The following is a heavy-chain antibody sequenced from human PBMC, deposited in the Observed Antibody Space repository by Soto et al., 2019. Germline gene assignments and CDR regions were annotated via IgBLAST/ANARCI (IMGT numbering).Heavy chain of an antibody. CDR1: GVSISSNDHY. CDR2: IDYSGTT. D-gene: IGHD3-22*01. CDR3: AAPTSSGLDY. Sequence: QVQLQESGPGLVRPSATLSLTCTVSGVSISSNDHYWSWIRQPPGKGLEWIGYIDYSGTTYYNPSLKSRVTMSFDTSKNQFSLNLASVMAADTAVYFCAAPTSSGLDYWGQGTLVTVSS. J-gene: IGHJ4*02. V-gene: IGHV4-30-4*01.